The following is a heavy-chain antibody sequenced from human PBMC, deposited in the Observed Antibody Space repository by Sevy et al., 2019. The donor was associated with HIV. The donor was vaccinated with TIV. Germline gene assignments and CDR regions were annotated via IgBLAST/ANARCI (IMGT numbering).Heavy chain of an antibody. CDR1: GFTFNDYG. J-gene: IGHJ1*01. CDR3: ALERLSSDVAEYFQN. D-gene: IGHD1-1*01. V-gene: IGHV3-9*01. CDR2: ISWNSGSI. Sequence: GGSLRLSCSASGFTFNDYGMHWVRQAPGKGLEWVSGISWNSGSIGNADSVKGRFTISRDNAKNSMYLQMNSLRSEDTAFYYCALERLSSDVAEYFQNWGQGTLVTVSS.